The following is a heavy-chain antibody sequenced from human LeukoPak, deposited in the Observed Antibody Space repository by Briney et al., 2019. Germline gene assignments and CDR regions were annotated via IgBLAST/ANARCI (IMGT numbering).Heavy chain of an antibody. D-gene: IGHD1-26*01. J-gene: IGHJ6*03. CDR2: IYYSGST. V-gene: IGHV4-39*07. CDR3: ARGGYSGSYYYYYMDV. CDR1: GGSISSYY. Sequence: PSETLSLTCTVSGGSISSYYWGWIRQPPGKGLEWIGSIYYSGSTYYNPSLKSRVTISVDTSKNQFSLKLSSVTAADTAVYYCARGGYSGSYYYYYMDVWGKGTTVTVSS.